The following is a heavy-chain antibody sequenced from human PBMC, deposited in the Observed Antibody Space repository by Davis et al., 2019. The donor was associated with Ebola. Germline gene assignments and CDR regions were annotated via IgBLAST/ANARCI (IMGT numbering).Heavy chain of an antibody. Sequence: PGGSLRLSCATSGFIFSSNWMHWVRQVPGKGLEWVSQINPEGSDTIYADSVRGRFTISRDNAKNTLYLQMNSLRAEDTAMYYCAGPFSTGSGYWGQGTLVTVSS. CDR2: INPEGSDT. V-gene: IGHV3-74*01. D-gene: IGHD6-19*01. CDR1: GFIFSSNW. CDR3: AGPFSTGSGY. J-gene: IGHJ4*02.